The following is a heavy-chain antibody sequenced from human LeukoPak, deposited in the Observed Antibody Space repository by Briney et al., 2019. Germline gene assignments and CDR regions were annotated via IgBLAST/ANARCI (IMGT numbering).Heavy chain of an antibody. V-gene: IGHV4-31*03. J-gene: IGHJ4*01. CDR3: ARERVSYFDN. CDR2: IYHSGDT. CDR1: GDSISSGGYY. Sequence: PSETLSLTCTVSGDSISSGGYYWSRIRQHPGKGLEWIGYIYHSGDTYYSPSLKSRTTISVDTSKNHFSLKMTSVSAAYTAVYYCARERVSYFDNWGQGTLVTVSS.